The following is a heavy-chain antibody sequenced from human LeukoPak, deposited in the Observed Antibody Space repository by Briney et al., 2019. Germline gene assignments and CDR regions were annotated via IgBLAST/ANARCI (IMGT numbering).Heavy chain of an antibody. CDR3: ARGRFSSGLHFDY. CDR1: GFTFSSYA. J-gene: IGHJ4*02. V-gene: IGHV3-23*01. CDR2: ISGSGGST. D-gene: IGHD6-19*01. Sequence: PGGSLRLSCAASGFTFSSYAMSWVRQAPGKGLEWVSAISGSGGSTYYADSMKGRFTISRDNAKNSLYLQVNGLRAEDTAVYYCARGRFSSGLHFDYWGQGTLVTVSS.